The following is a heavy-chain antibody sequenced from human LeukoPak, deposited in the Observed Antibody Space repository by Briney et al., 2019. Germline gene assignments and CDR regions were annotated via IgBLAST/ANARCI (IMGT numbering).Heavy chain of an antibody. V-gene: IGHV5-51*01. D-gene: IGHD3-10*01. CDR1: GYSFTSYW. Sequence: GESLKISCKGSGYSFTSYWIGWVRQMPGKGLEWMGIIYPGDSDTRYSPSFQGQVTISADKSIGTAYLQWSSLKASDTAMYYCARLHYYGSGSSQNFDYWGQGTLVTVSS. CDR3: ARLHYYGSGSSQNFDY. CDR2: IYPGDSDT. J-gene: IGHJ4*02.